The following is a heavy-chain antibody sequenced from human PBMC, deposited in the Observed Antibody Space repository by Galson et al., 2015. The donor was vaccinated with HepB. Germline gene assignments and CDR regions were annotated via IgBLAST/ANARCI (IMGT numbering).Heavy chain of an antibody. CDR2: VSGYDGSA. Sequence: SVKVSCKASGYDFNKYGLSWVRQAPGQRLEWMGWVSGYDGSANYAPKFQGRVTMTTQKSTGTAYVEMRSLTSDDTAVYYCARDSRLELQIKNDDSHGMDDWGEGTAVPVSA. J-gene: IGHJ6*04. CDR3: ARDSRLELQIKNDDSHGMDD. CDR1: GYDFNKYG. D-gene: IGHD1-7*01. V-gene: IGHV1-18*01.